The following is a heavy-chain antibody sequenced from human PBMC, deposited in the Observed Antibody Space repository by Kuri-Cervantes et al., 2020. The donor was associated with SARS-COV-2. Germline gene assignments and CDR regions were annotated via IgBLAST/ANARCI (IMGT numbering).Heavy chain of an antibody. D-gene: IGHD3-3*01. Sequence: GGSLRLSCAASGFTFSSYWMSWVRQAPGKGLEWVANIKQDGSEKYYVDSVKGRFTISRDNAKNSLYLQMNSLRAEDTAVYYCARAVIGVVAYFDYWGQGTLVTVSS. V-gene: IGHV3-7*04. CDR3: ARAVIGVVAYFDY. CDR2: IKQDGSEK. CDR1: GFTFSSYW. J-gene: IGHJ4*02.